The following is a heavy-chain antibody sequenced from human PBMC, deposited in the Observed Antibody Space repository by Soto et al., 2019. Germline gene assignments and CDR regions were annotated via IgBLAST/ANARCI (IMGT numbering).Heavy chain of an antibody. D-gene: IGHD6-13*01. Sequence: QVQLVESGGGVVQPGRSLRLSCAASGFTFSSYGMHWVRQAPGKGLEWVAVIWYDGSNKYYADSVKGRFTISRDNSKNTLYQIMNSLTAEETVVYYWARVPQIAAAGRPYYYYYMDVWGKGTTVTVSS. CDR2: IWYDGSNK. J-gene: IGHJ6*03. V-gene: IGHV3-33*01. CDR1: GFTFSSYG. CDR3: ARVPQIAAAGRPYYYYYMDV.